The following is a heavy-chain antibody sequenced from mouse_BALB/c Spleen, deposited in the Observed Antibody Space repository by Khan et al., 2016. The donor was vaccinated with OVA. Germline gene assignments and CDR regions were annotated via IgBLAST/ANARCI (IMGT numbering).Heavy chain of an antibody. CDR2: ISYSGST. CDR1: GYSITSGYG. J-gene: IGHJ2*01. V-gene: IGHV3-2*02. Sequence: EVQLQESGPGLVKPSQSLSLTCTVTGYSITSGYGRNWIRQFPGNKLEWMGYISYSGSTNYNPTLKSRISITRDTSKNQFFLQLNSVTTEDAATYYCARTARIKYWGQGTTLTVSS. CDR3: ARTARIKY. D-gene: IGHD1-2*01.